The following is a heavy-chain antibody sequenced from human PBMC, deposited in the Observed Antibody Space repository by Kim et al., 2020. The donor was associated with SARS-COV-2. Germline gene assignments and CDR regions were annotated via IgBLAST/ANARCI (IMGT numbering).Heavy chain of an antibody. Sequence: NPSLKSRVTISVDTSKNQFSLKLSSVTAADTAVYYCTDSSGYYDYYGMDVWGQGTTVTVSS. D-gene: IGHD3-22*01. CDR3: TDSSGYYDYYGMDV. J-gene: IGHJ6*02. V-gene: IGHV4-39*01.